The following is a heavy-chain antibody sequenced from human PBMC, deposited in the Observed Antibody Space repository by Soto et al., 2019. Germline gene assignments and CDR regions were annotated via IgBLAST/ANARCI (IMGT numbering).Heavy chain of an antibody. CDR2: IIPIFGPP. Sequence: QVQLVQSGAEVKKPGSSVKVSCKASGGTFSSYAISWVRQAPGQGLEWMGGIIPIFGPPNYAQRFQDRVTITADESTSTAYMEVSSLTSEDTAVYYCSKDRRGRDGYNFGTRYYHGMDVWGQGTTVTVSS. D-gene: IGHD5-12*01. V-gene: IGHV1-69*01. CDR1: GGTFSSYA. CDR3: SKDRRGRDGYNFGTRYYHGMDV. J-gene: IGHJ6*02.